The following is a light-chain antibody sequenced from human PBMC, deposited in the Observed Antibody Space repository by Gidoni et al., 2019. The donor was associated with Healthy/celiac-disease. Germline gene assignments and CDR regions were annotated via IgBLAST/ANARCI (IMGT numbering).Light chain of an antibody. CDR3: QKYNSSPYT. CDR1: QGISSY. CDR2: AAS. Sequence: AIRMTQSPSSFSASTGDRVTITCRASQGISSYLAWYQQKPGKVPKLLIYAASTLQTGVPSRFSGSGSGTDFTLTISSLQSEDFATYYCQKYNSSPYTFGQGTKLEIK. J-gene: IGKJ2*01. V-gene: IGKV1-8*01.